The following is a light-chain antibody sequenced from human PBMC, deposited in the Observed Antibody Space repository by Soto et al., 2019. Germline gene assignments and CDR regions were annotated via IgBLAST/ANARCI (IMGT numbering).Light chain of an antibody. J-gene: IGLJ1*01. V-gene: IGLV2-8*01. CDR1: SSDIGGYNY. CDR3: SSFAGSSNFGV. Sequence: QSVLTQPPSSSVSPGQSVTISCTGTSSDIGGYNYVSWYQQHPGKAPKLMIFEVNKRPSGVPDRFSGSKSGNTASLTVSGLQAEDEADYYCSSFAGSSNFGVFGTGTKVTVL. CDR2: EVN.